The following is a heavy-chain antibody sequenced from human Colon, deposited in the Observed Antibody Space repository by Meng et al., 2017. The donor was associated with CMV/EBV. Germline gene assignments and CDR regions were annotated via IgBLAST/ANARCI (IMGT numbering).Heavy chain of an antibody. J-gene: IGHJ6*02. D-gene: IGHD6-13*01. CDR3: ARTPGSSPAGGDGMDV. V-gene: IGHV3-48*03. Sequence: GESLKISCVASGFTFSNYEMNWVRQAPGKGLEWVAYINTLENSIFYADSVKGRFTISRDNAKNSLHLQMNGLRVEDSAIYYCARTPGSSPAGGDGMDVWGQGTTVTVSS. CDR1: GFTFSNYE. CDR2: INTLENSI.